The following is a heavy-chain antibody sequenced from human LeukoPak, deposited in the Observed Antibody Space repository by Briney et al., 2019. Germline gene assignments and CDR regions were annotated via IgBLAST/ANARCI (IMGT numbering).Heavy chain of an antibody. CDR3: GRGASWQGNVCEI. CDR1: GFTFSNYW. CDR2: IYSDGSNT. D-gene: IGHD3-10*01. V-gene: IGHV3-74*01. J-gene: IGHJ3*02. Sequence: GGSLRLSCAASGFTFSNYWMHWVRQAPGKGLEWVSRIYSDGSNTVYAEPVKGRFTISRVNAKNTLFLQMNSLRAEDTAVYYCGRGASWQGNVCEIWGQGTMVTVSS.